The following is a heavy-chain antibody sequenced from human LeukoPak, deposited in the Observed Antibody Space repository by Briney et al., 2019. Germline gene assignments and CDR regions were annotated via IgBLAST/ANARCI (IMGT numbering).Heavy chain of an antibody. CDR3: ARVGRGAVAANDY. Sequence: SVKVSCKASGGTFSSYAISWVRQAPGQGLEWMGGIIPIFGTANYAQKFQGRVTITADESTSTAYMELSSLRSEDTAVYYCARVGRGAVAANDYWGQGTLVTVSS. J-gene: IGHJ4*02. D-gene: IGHD6-19*01. V-gene: IGHV1-69*01. CDR1: GGTFSSYA. CDR2: IIPIFGTA.